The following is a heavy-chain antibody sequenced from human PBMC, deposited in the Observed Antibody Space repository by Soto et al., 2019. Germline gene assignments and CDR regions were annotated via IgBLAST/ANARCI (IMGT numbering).Heavy chain of an antibody. V-gene: IGHV1-24*01. CDR3: ATLGSGYCSSTICYYYFDY. CDR1: GYTLTELS. CDR2: FDPEDGET. Sequence: ASVKVSCKVSGYTLTELSMHWVRQAPGKGLEWMGGFDPEDGETIYAQKFQGRVTMTEDTSTDTAYMELSSPRSEGTAVYYCATLGSGYCSSTICYYYFDYWGQGTLVTVSS. D-gene: IGHD2-2*01. J-gene: IGHJ4*02.